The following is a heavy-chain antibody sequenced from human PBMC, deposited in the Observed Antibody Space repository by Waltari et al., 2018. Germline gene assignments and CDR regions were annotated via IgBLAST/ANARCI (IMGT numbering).Heavy chain of an antibody. CDR3: AKGSRGYTNYFFDS. Sequence: EVQLLESAGGLVQPGEALRLSCAASGFSFMGFAMTWVRQAPGEGGGCVASISGSGATPFYADSVKGRFTIVRDNSRDTVYLQMNSLRVDDSAVYYCAKGSRGYTNYFFDSWGQGTLVSVSS. J-gene: IGHJ4*02. CDR2: ISGSGATP. CDR1: GFSFMGFA. D-gene: IGHD3-16*02. V-gene: IGHV3-23*01.